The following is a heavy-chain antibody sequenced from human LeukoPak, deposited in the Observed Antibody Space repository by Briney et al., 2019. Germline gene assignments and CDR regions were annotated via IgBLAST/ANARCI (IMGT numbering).Heavy chain of an antibody. CDR3: ARHENYDTSGYYTFDY. J-gene: IGHJ4*02. CDR1: GGSISGYY. V-gene: IGHV4-59*08. Sequence: SETLSLTCTVSGGSISGYYWSWIRQPPGKGLEWIGDIYYSGNTNYNPSLKSRVTISVDTSKNQFSLKLSSVTAADTAVYYCARHENYDTSGYYTFDYWGQGTLVTVSS. CDR2: IYYSGNT. D-gene: IGHD3-22*01.